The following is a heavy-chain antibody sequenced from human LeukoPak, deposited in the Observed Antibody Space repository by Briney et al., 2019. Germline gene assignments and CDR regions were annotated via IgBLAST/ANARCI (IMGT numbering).Heavy chain of an antibody. J-gene: IGHJ5*01. CDR3: AREGGRQWLVSGALDS. CDR1: DDSVSSSRYY. V-gene: IGHV4-61*01. CDR2: IYHGSA. Sequence: PSETLSLTCTVSDDSVSSSRYYWTWIRQPPGKGLEWIGYIYHGSATYNPSLESRVTLSMDTSKNQYSLKMTSVTAADTAVYYCAREGGRQWLVSGALDSWGQGTLVTVSS. D-gene: IGHD6-19*01.